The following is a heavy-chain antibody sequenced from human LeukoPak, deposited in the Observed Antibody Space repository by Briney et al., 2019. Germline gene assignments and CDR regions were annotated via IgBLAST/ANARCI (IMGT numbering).Heavy chain of an antibody. CDR1: GFTFSSYA. V-gene: IGHV3-23*01. D-gene: IGHD3-22*01. Sequence: GGSLRLSCAASGFTFSSYAMSWVRQAPGKGLEWDSAISGSGGSTYYADSVKGRFTISRDNSRNTLYLQMNSLRAEDTAVYYCAKASAMIVVVSKHFDYWGQGTLVTVSS. CDR2: ISGSGGST. J-gene: IGHJ4*02. CDR3: AKASAMIVVVSKHFDY.